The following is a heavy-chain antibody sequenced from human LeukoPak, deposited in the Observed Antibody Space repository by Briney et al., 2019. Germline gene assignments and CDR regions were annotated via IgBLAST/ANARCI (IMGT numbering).Heavy chain of an antibody. CDR1: GFTFSSYE. CDR2: ISISGSTI. CDR3: GRGGSSGYNYNAFDI. Sequence: PGGSLRLSCAASGFTFSSYEMNWVRQGPGKGLEWVSYISISGSTIYYADSVNGRFTISRDNAKNSLYLQMNSLRAEDTAVYYCGRGGSSGYNYNAFDIWGQGTRVTVSS. D-gene: IGHD3-22*01. J-gene: IGHJ3*02. V-gene: IGHV3-48*03.